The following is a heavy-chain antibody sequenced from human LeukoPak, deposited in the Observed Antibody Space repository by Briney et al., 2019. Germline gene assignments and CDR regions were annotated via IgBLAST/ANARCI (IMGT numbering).Heavy chain of an antibody. J-gene: IGHJ4*02. CDR3: ARSGGSGSYYESYFDY. CDR2: IYTGGNT. Sequence: SGGSLRLSCAASGFTVDSNYLSWVRQAPGKGLEWVSTIYTGGNTYYAASVKGRFTISRDFSKNTVFLHMNSLRAEDTAVYYCARSGGSGSYYESYFDYWGQGTLVTVSS. V-gene: IGHV3-53*01. CDR1: GFTVDSNY. D-gene: IGHD3-10*01.